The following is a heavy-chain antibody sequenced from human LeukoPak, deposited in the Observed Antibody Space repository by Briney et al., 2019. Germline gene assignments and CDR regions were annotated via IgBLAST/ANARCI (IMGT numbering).Heavy chain of an antibody. CDR2: INHDGTGT. J-gene: IGHJ4*02. Sequence: GGSLRLSCVASGFTFSNFWMHWVRQVPGKGLVWVSGINHDGTGTYYADSVKGRFTISRDNAKNTVYLQMNGLRAEDTTVYYCVTVSEYWGQGTLVTVSS. CDR1: GFTFSNFW. V-gene: IGHV3-74*01. CDR3: VTVSEY.